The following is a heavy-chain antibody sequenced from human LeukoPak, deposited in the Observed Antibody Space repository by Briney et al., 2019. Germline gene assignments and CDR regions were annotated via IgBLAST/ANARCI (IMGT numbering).Heavy chain of an antibody. CDR2: IYHSGST. Sequence: PSETLSLTCTVSDYSISSGYYWGWIRQPPGKGLEWIGSIYHSGSTYYNPSLKSRVTVSVDTSKNQFSLNLSSVTAAGTAVYYCARDEIVPPGIFNFDYWGQGTQVTVSS. CDR1: DYSISSGYY. CDR3: ARDEIVPPGIFNFDY. J-gene: IGHJ4*02. D-gene: IGHD2-2*01. V-gene: IGHV4-38-2*02.